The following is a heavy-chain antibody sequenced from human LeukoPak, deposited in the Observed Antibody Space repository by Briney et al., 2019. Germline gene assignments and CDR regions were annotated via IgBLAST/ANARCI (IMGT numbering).Heavy chain of an antibody. D-gene: IGHD3-16*01. CDR2: ISTGGIMT. J-gene: IGHJ3*02. CDR3: AREGGVDAFDI. CDR1: GFTFSRYG. V-gene: IGHV3-23*01. Sequence: PGGSLRLSCAASGFTFSRYGMSWVRQAPGKGLEWVSGISTGGIMTNYADSVKGRFTISRDNSKNTLYLQMNSLRAEDTAVYYCAREGGVDAFDIWGQGTMVTVSS.